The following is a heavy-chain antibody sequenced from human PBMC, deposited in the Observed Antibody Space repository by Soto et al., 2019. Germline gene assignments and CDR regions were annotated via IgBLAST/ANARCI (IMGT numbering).Heavy chain of an antibody. Sequence: GGSLRLSCAASGFNFSNYAMSWVRQAPGKGLEWVSLISATGGGTYYADSVKGRFTISRDNSHNTLYLQVHSLTAEDTAVYYCAKDRRAGGNSAFYFDFWGQGAQVTVYS. D-gene: IGHD3-16*01. V-gene: IGHV3-23*01. CDR2: ISATGGGT. CDR1: GFNFSNYA. J-gene: IGHJ4*02. CDR3: AKDRRAGGNSAFYFDF.